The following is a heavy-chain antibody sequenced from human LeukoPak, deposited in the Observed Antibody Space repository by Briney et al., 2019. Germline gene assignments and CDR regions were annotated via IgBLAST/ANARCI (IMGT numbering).Heavy chain of an antibody. V-gene: IGHV1-2*06. J-gene: IGHJ4*02. CDR2: INPNSGGT. CDR3: ARGITGYSSSLYYFDY. CDR1: GYTFTGYY. Sequence: GASVKVSCKASGYTFTGYYMHWVRQAPGQGLEWMGRINPNSGGTNYAQKFQGRVTMTWDTSISTAYMELSRLRSDDTAVYYCARGITGYSSSLYYFDYWGQGTLVTVSS. D-gene: IGHD6-13*01.